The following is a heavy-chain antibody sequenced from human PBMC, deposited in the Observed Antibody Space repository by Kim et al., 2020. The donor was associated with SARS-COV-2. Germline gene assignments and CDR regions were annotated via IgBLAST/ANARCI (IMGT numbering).Heavy chain of an antibody. Sequence: GGSLRLSCAASGFTISNFAIQWVRQAPGKGLEYISTIRSDGITNYINSVKDRFTVSRDNSKNTVYLQMVRLRVEDMAVYYCARDARGTYDSWGLGTLVT. CDR2: IRSDGIT. J-gene: IGHJ5*01. V-gene: IGHV3-64*01. CDR3: ARDARGTYDS. CDR1: GFTISNFA.